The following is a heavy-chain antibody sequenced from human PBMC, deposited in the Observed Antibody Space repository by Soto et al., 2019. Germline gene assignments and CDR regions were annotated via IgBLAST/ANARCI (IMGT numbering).Heavy chain of an antibody. Sequence: EVQLVQSGAEVKKPGDSVKISCKGSGYTFTSYWIGWVRQMPEKGLEWMGIVFPGDSDTIYSPSFLGRVSISDDKSISTASLQLNDLKASDTAISYCARLRGLGWFGEQSAFHSWGQGTLVTVSS. D-gene: IGHD3-10*01. CDR1: GYTFTSYW. CDR2: VFPGDSDT. CDR3: ARLRGLGWFGEQSAFHS. J-gene: IGHJ4*02. V-gene: IGHV5-51*03.